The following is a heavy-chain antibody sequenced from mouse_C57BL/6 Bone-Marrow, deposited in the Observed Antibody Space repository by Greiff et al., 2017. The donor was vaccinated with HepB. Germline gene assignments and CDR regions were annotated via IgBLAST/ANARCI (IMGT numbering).Heavy chain of an antibody. D-gene: IGHD1-1*01. J-gene: IGHJ2*01. CDR1: GYTFTSYW. CDR3: ARVGYYGSSYVGNY. Sequence: QVQLQQSGAELVKPGASVKLSCKASGYTFTSYWMHWVKQRPGQGLEWIGMIHPNSGSTNYNEKFKSKATLTVDKSSSTAYMQLSSLTSEDSAVYYCARVGYYGSSYVGNYWGQGTTLTVSS. V-gene: IGHV1-64*01. CDR2: IHPNSGST.